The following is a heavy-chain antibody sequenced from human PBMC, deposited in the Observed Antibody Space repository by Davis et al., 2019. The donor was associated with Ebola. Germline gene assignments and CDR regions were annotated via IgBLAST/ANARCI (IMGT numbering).Heavy chain of an antibody. CDR1: VYTFTSYD. CDR2: MNPNSGNT. V-gene: IGHV1-8*03. CDR3: AISTQARYYYYGMDV. J-gene: IGHJ6*02. Sequence: ASVTVSCKASVYTFTSYDINRVRQATGQGLEWMGWMNPNSGNTGYAQKFQGRVTITRNTSISTAYMELSSLRSEDTAVYYCAISTQARYYYYGMDVWGQGTTVTVSS.